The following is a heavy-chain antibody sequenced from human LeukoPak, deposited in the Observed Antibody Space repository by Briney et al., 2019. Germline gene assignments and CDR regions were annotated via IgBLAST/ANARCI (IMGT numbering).Heavy chain of an antibody. CDR2: IYPGDSDT. V-gene: IGHV5-51*01. CDR3: ARQNDFRLDY. D-gene: IGHD3-3*01. CDR1: GYTFSSYW. J-gene: IGHJ4*02. Sequence: GESLRISCKGSGYTFSSYWIGWVRQMPGKGLEWMGIIYPGDSDTRYSPSLQGQVTIPVDTSIGTAYLQWSSLKASDTAIYYCARQNDFRLDYWGQGTLVTVSS.